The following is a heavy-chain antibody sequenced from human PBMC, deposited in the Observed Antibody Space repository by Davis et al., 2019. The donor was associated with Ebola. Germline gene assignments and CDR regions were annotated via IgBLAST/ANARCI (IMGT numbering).Heavy chain of an antibody. Sequence: KVSCKGSGYSFTNYWISWVRQMPGKGLEWMGRIDPSDSDTNYSPSFQGHVTISADKSISTAYLQWSSLKASDTAMYYCARSGTSDFWGQGTLVTVSS. CDR2: IDPSDSDT. V-gene: IGHV5-10-1*01. CDR3: ARSGTSDF. J-gene: IGHJ4*02. CDR1: GYSFTNYW.